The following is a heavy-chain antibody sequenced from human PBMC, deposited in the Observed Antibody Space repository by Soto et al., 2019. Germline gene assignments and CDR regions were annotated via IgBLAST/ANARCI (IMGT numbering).Heavy chain of an antibody. CDR3: AAGRATTVLTPVDY. J-gene: IGHJ4*02. Sequence: QVQLQESGPGLVKPSETLSLTCTVSGGSISSYYWSWIRQPPGKGLEWIGYIYYSGSTNYNPSLKSRVTISVDTSKNQCSLKLSSVAAADTAVYYCAAGRATTVLTPVDYWGQGTLVTVSS. V-gene: IGHV4-59*01. CDR2: IYYSGST. D-gene: IGHD4-17*01. CDR1: GGSISSYY.